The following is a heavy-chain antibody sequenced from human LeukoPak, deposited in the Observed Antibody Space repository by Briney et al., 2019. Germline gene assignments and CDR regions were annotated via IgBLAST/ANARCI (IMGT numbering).Heavy chain of an antibody. J-gene: IGHJ4*02. V-gene: IGHV3-33*01. D-gene: IGHD2-15*01. CDR2: IWYDGSNK. CDR3: ASVVGYCSGGSCEDY. Sequence: TGGSLRLSCAASGFTFSSYGMHWVRQAPGKGLEWVAVIWYDGSNKYYADSVKGRFTISRDNSKNTLYLQMNSLRAEDTAVYYCASVVGYCSGGSCEDYWGQGTLVTVSS. CDR1: GFTFSSYG.